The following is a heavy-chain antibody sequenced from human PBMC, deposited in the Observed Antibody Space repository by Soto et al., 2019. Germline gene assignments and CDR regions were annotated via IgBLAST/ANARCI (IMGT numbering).Heavy chain of an antibody. CDR2: ISGSGSTT. V-gene: IGHV3-23*01. D-gene: IGHD2-15*01. CDR3: AKGTVWTTPQSPDY. CDR1: GFTFSNYA. Sequence: EVQLLESGGGLVQPGGSLRLSCAASGFTFSNYAMSWVRQAPGKGLEWVSGISGSGSTTYKADSVKGRFSISRDNSKNTLNLQMNSLRVEDTAVYYCAKGTVWTTPQSPDYWGQGTLVTVSS. J-gene: IGHJ4*02.